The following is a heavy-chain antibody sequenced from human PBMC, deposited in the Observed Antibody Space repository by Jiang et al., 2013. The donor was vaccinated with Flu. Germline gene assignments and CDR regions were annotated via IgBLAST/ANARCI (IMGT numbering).Heavy chain of an antibody. Sequence: GPGLVKPSETLSLTCTVSGGSVSSGSYYWSWIRQPPGKGLEWIGYIYYSGSTNYNPSLKSRVTISVDTSKNQFSLKLSSVTAADTAVYYCARERERDTSGYRNLVFDYWGQGTWSPSPQ. CDR3: ARERERDTSGYRNLVFDY. V-gene: IGHV4-61*01. CDR2: IYYSGST. CDR1: GGSVSSGSYY. D-gene: IGHD5-18*01. J-gene: IGHJ4*02.